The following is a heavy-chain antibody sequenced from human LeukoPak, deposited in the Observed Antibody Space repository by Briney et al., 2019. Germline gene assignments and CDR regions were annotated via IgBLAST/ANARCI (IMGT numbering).Heavy chain of an antibody. J-gene: IGHJ4*02. Sequence: GGSLRLSCAASGFTFSSYAMSWVRQAPGKGLEWVSAISGSGGSTYYADSVKGRFTISRDNSKNSLYLQMNSLRAEDTAVYYCARALRGIEYRGAFYYWGQGTLVTVSS. CDR3: ARALRGIEYRGAFYY. V-gene: IGHV3-23*01. CDR2: ISGSGGST. D-gene: IGHD6-13*01. CDR1: GFTFSSYA.